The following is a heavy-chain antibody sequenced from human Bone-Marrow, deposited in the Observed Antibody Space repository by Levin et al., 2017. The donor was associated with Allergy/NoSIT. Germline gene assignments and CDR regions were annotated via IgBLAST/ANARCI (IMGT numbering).Heavy chain of an antibody. D-gene: IGHD2-2*01. CDR2: IYPGDSDT. CDR3: ARTQSGCSNTSCLIGDYYNFFRMDV. CDR1: GYTFADHW. J-gene: IGHJ6*02. Sequence: GGSLRLSCKVSGYTFADHWIGWVRQVPGKGPEWMGIIYPGDSDTRYSPSFQGQVTISADKSITTAYLEWSSLKASDTAMYYCARTQSGCSNTSCLIGDYYNFFRMDVWGQGTTVTVSS. V-gene: IGHV5-51*01.